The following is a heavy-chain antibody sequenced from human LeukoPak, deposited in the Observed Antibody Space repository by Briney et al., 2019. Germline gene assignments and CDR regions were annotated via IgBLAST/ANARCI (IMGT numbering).Heavy chain of an antibody. J-gene: IGHJ4*02. D-gene: IGHD1-26*01. Sequence: GGSLRLSCAASGFTFSSYNMNWVRQAPGKGLEWVSYISSSGSTIYYADSVKGRFTISRDNAKNSLYLQLNSLRPEDTAVYYCARDRWAGYFDYWGQGTLVTVSS. CDR1: GFTFSSYN. V-gene: IGHV3-48*01. CDR2: ISSSGSTI. CDR3: ARDRWAGYFDY.